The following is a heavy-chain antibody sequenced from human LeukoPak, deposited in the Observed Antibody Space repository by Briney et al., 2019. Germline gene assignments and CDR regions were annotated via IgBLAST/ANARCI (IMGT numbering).Heavy chain of an antibody. CDR2: VSSSSSTI. V-gene: IGHV3-48*01. CDR1: GFTFSTYS. D-gene: IGHD5-24*01. J-gene: IGHJ5*02. CDR3: AKDAETTTIGNWFDP. Sequence: GGSLRLSCVASGFTFSTYSMNWVRQAPGKGLEWVSYVSSSSSTIYYADSVKGRFTISRDNSKNTLYLQMNSLRPEDTAVYYCAKDAETTTIGNWFDPWGQGALVTVSS.